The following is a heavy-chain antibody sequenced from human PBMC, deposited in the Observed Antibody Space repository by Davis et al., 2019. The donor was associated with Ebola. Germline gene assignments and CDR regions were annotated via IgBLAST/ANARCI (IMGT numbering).Heavy chain of an antibody. J-gene: IGHJ4*02. Sequence: ASVQVSCKASGYTFTSYGISWVRQAPGQGLEWMGWISAYNGNTNYAQKLQGRVTMTRDTSISTAYMELSRLRSDDTAVYYCARGGYCSGGSCYYFDYWGQGTLVTVSS. D-gene: IGHD2-15*01. V-gene: IGHV1-18*01. CDR1: GYTFTSYG. CDR2: ISAYNGNT. CDR3: ARGGYCSGGSCYYFDY.